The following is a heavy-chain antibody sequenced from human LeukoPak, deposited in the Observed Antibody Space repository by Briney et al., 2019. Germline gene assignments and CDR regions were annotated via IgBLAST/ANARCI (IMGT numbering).Heavy chain of an antibody. D-gene: IGHD6-19*01. Sequence: PSETLSLTCAVYGGSFSGYYWSWIRQPPGKGLEWIGEINHSGGTNYNPPLKSRVTISVDTSKNQFSLKLSSVTAADTAVYYCARQRTGYSSGWHKGWFDPWGQGTLVTVSS. CDR3: ARQRTGYSSGWHKGWFDP. CDR1: GGSFSGYY. J-gene: IGHJ5*02. CDR2: INHSGGT. V-gene: IGHV4-34*01.